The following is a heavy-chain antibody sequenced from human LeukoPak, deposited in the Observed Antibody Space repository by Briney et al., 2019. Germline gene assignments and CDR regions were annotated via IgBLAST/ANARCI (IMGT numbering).Heavy chain of an antibody. CDR3: AGSSRSVYYFDY. V-gene: IGHV3-30*02. Sequence: GGSLRLSCAASGFTFSSCGMHWVRQAPGKGLEWVAFIRYDGSNKYYADSVKGRFSISRDNSENTLYLQMNSLRDEDTAVYYCAGSSRSVYYFDYWGQGTLVTVSS. D-gene: IGHD2-2*01. J-gene: IGHJ4*02. CDR1: GFTFSSCG. CDR2: IRYDGSNK.